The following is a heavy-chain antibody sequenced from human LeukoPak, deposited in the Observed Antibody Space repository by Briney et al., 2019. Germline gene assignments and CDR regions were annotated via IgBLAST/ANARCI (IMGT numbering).Heavy chain of an antibody. D-gene: IGHD3-10*01. V-gene: IGHV3-23*01. CDR2: IRGSGDRT. J-gene: IGHJ4*02. Sequence: HPGGSLRLSCAASGFTFSSYAMSWVRQAPGKGLEWVSAIRGSGDRTHYADSVKGRFTISRDNSKNTLYLQMNSLRAEDTAVYYCAKDGTLLWFGEFDYWGQGTLVTVSS. CDR1: GFTFSSYA. CDR3: AKDGTLLWFGEFDY.